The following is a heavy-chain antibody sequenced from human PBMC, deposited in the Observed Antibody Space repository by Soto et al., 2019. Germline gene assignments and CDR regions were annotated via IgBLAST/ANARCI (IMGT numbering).Heavy chain of an antibody. V-gene: IGHV3-21*01. CDR2: ISSGSSYI. D-gene: IGHD3-22*01. CDR3: AGVPMDYYDSSGYLDY. CDR1: GFTFSSYS. J-gene: IGHJ4*02. Sequence: PGGSLRLSCAASGFTFSSYSVIWVRQAPGKGLEWVSSISSGSSYIYYADSVKGRFTISRDNAKSSLFLQMNSLRADDTAVYYCAGVPMDYYDSSGYLDYWGQGTLVTVSS.